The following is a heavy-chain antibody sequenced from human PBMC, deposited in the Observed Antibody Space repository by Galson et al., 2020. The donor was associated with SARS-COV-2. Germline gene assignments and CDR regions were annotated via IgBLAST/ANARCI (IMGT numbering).Heavy chain of an antibody. CDR3: ARGDMGNDYFDY. V-gene: IGHV3-74*01. CDR1: GFTFSTYG. CDR2: IYSEGSST. Sequence: GGSLRLSCAASGFTFSTYGMHWVRQAPGKGRVWVSRIYSEGSSTSYAASVKGRFTISGDNAKNTLYLQMNSLRAEDTAVYYCARGDMGNDYFDYWGQGTLVTVSS. J-gene: IGHJ4*02. D-gene: IGHD7-27*01.